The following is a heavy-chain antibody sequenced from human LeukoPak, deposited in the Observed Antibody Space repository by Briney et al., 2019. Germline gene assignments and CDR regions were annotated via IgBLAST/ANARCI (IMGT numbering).Heavy chain of an antibody. Sequence: SETLSLTCTVSGGSISSSSYYWGWIRQPPGKGLEWIGSIYYSGSTYYNPSLKSRVTISVDTSKNQFSLKLSSVTAADTAVYYCARTDSSGYYYVSSSLDYWGQGTLITVSS. CDR3: ARTDSSGYYYVSSSLDY. V-gene: IGHV4-39*07. J-gene: IGHJ4*02. CDR2: IYYSGST. D-gene: IGHD3-22*01. CDR1: GGSISSSSYY.